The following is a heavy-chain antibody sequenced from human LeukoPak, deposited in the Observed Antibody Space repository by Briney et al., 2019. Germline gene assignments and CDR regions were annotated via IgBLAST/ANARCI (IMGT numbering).Heavy chain of an antibody. CDR3: AKDKGIFGVPYYYYMDV. D-gene: IGHD3-3*01. J-gene: IGHJ6*03. CDR2: IRYDGSNK. Sequence: PGGSLRLSCAASGFTFSSYGMHWVRQAPGKGLEWVAFIRYDGSNKYYADSVKGRFTISRDNSKNTLYLQMNSLRAEDTAVYYCAKDKGIFGVPYYYYMDVWGKGTTVTVSS. V-gene: IGHV3-30*02. CDR1: GFTFSSYG.